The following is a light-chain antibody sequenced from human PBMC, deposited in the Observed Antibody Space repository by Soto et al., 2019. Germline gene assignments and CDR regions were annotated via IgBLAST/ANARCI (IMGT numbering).Light chain of an antibody. CDR1: QTTSPKY. CDR3: QHVCSSPPVI. CDR2: GAA. J-gene: IGKJ5*01. Sequence: EIELTQSPGTLSLSPGESATLSCRVSQTTSPKYVAWYQQRRGLAPRLLVYGAAKRGAGITDRFRGSGSGSEFSLTISGLEPEDFAVNFCQHVCSSPPVIFGQGTRLEIK. V-gene: IGKV3-20*01.